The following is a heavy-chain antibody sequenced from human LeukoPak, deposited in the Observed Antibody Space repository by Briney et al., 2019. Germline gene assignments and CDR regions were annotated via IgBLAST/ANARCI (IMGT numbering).Heavy chain of an antibody. CDR1: GESFRGYY. V-gene: IGHV4-34*01. Sequence: SETLSLTCAVYGESFRGYYWSWLRQPPGRGLEWLGEINHSGSTNYNPSLKSQVTISVDTSKNQFSLKLSSVTAADTAVYYGARGPASVTTLTYYFDYWGQGTLVTVSS. CDR3: ARGPASVTTLTYYFDY. CDR2: INHSGST. D-gene: IGHD4-17*01. J-gene: IGHJ4*02.